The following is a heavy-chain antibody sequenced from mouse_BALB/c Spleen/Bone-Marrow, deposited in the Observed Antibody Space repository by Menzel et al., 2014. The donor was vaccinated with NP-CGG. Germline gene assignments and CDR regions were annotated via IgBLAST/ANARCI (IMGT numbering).Heavy chain of an antibody. J-gene: IGHJ4*01. CDR1: GFTFNTYA. Sequence: EVKLVESDGGLVQPKGSLKLSCAASGFTFNTYAMNWVRQAPGKGLEWVARIRSKSNNYATYYADSVKDRFTISRDESQSMLYLQMNNLKTEDTAMYYCVRHLGAFYAMDYWGQGTSVTVSS. CDR3: VRHLGAFYAMDY. D-gene: IGHD4-1*01. V-gene: IGHV10-1*02. CDR2: IRSKSNNYAT.